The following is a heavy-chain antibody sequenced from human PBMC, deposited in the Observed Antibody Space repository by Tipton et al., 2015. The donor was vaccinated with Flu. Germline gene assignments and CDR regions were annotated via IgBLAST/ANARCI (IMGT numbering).Heavy chain of an antibody. Sequence: QVQLVQSGAEVKKPGSSVKVSCKASGGTFSSYAISWVRQAPGQGLEWMGGIIPIFGTANYAQKFQGRVTITADESTSTAYMELSSLRSEDTAVYYCAIPSARFLEWFMDVWGKGTTVTVSS. J-gene: IGHJ6*03. CDR1: GGTFSSYA. V-gene: IGHV1-69*01. CDR3: AIPSARFLEWFMDV. D-gene: IGHD3-3*01. CDR2: IIPIFGTA.